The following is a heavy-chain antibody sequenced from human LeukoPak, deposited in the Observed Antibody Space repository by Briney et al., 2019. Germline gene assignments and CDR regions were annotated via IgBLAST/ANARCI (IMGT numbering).Heavy chain of an antibody. CDR1: GYTLTELS. V-gene: IGHV1-24*01. CDR2: FDPEHGKT. D-gene: IGHD3-22*01. CDR3: ARSRSYYYDSSGYYDAFDI. Sequence: ASVKVSCKVSGYTLTELSIHWVRQAPGKGLEWMGGFDPEHGKTIYAQKFQGRVTMTEDTSTDTAYMELSSLRSEDTAVYYCARSRSYYYDSSGYYDAFDIWGQGTMVTVSS. J-gene: IGHJ3*02.